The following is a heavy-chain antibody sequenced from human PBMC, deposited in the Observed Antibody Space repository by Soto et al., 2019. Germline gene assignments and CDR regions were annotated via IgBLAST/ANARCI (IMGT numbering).Heavy chain of an antibody. CDR2: INAGNGNT. CDR3: ARGTPVGFDP. D-gene: IGHD3-10*01. J-gene: IGHJ5*02. V-gene: IGHV1-3*05. CDR1: GYTFSDYA. Sequence: QVQLVQSGAEEKKPGASVKVSCKASGYTFSDYAIHWVRQAPGQRPEWMGWINAGNGNTKYSQKFHGRVTITRDTSASTAYMELSSLRSEDTAVYYCARGTPVGFDPWGQGTRVTVSS.